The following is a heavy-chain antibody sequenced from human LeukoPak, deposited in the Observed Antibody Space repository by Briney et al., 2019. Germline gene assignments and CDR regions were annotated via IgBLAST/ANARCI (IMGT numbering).Heavy chain of an antibody. CDR3: ARDSGTDGSGSYFLDY. CDR2: IIPIFGTA. V-gene: IGHV1-69*05. CDR1: RGTFSSYA. Sequence: ASVKVYCKASRGTFSSYAISRVRQAPGQVLEWMGRIIPIFGTANYPQKFQGRVTITTDESTSTAYMELSSLRSEDTAVYYCARDSGTDGSGSYFLDYWGQGTLVTVSS. J-gene: IGHJ4*02. D-gene: IGHD3-10*01.